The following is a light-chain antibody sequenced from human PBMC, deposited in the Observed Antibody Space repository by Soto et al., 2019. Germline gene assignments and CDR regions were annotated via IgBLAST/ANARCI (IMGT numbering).Light chain of an antibody. CDR2: AAS. J-gene: IGKJ3*01. CDR3: QQTYSFPLA. CDR1: QSINTF. V-gene: IGKV1-39*01. Sequence: DIQMTQSPSSLSASVGDRVTVTCRASQSINTFLNWYQQKPGKAPKLLIYAASRLQSEVPSRFSGSGSGTDFTLTISNLQPEDFATYYCQQTYSFPLAFGPGTKVDL.